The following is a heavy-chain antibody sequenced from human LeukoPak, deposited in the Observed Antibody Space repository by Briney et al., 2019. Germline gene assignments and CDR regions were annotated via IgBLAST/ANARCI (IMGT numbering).Heavy chain of an antibody. J-gene: IGHJ4*02. Sequence: TGGSLRLSCAASGFTFSDYYMSWIRQAPGKGLEWVSYISSSGSTIYYADFVKGRFTISRDNAKNSLYLQMNSLRAEDTAVYYCARGVPGGYCSGGSCYGPPNDYWGQGTLVTVSS. CDR2: ISSSGSTI. V-gene: IGHV3-11*04. CDR1: GFTFSDYY. D-gene: IGHD2-15*01. CDR3: ARGVPGGYCSGGSCYGPPNDY.